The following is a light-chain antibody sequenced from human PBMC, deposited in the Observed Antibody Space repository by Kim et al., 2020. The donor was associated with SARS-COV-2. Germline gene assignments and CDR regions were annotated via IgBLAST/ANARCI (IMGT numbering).Light chain of an antibody. CDR1: QDIYNY. CDR3: QHYHNLPFT. J-gene: IGKJ3*01. Sequence: DIQMTQSPSPLSASVGDRVTITCQASQDIYNYLNWYQQKPGRAPKLLIYDASNLEAGVPSRFSGSGSGTDFTFTISSLQPEGFATYYCQHYHNLPFTFGPGTKVDIK. V-gene: IGKV1-33*01. CDR2: DAS.